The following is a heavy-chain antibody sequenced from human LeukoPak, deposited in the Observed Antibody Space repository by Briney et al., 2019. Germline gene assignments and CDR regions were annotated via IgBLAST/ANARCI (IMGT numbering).Heavy chain of an antibody. CDR3: ARTRYYYNSRSYGAPYYFDY. J-gene: IGHJ4*02. D-gene: IGHD3-10*01. CDR1: GGSISSSSYY. V-gene: IGHV4-39*01. Sequence: EPSETLSLTCTVSGGSISSSSYYWGWIRQPPGKGPEWIASIYYSGSTYYNPSLKSRVTISVDTSKNQFSLKLSSVTAADTAVYYCARTRYYYNSRSYGAPYYFDYWGQGTLVTVSS. CDR2: IYYSGST.